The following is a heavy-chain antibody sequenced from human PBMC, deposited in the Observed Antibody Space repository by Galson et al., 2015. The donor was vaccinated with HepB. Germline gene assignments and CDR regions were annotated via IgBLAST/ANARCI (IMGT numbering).Heavy chain of an antibody. CDR1: GFTFSSYA. CDR2: ISYDGSNK. J-gene: IGHJ4*02. V-gene: IGHV3-30*04. CDR3: AREVTMVRGVPRYYFDY. D-gene: IGHD3-10*01. Sequence: SLRLSCAASGFTFSSYAMHWVRQAPGKGLEWVAVISYDGSNKYYADSVKGRFTISRDNSKNTLYLQMNSLRAEDTAVYYCAREVTMVRGVPRYYFDYWGQGTLVTVSS.